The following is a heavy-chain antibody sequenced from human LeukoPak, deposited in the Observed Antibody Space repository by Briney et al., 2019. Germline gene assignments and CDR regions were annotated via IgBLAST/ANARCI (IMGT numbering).Heavy chain of an antibody. CDR3: AREMAAATVVTTPGIDY. J-gene: IGHJ4*02. V-gene: IGHV3-30-3*01. D-gene: IGHD4-23*01. CDR2: ISYDGSNK. Sequence: GGSLRLSCAASGFTFSSHAMHWVRQAPGKGLEWVAVISYDGSNKYYADSVKGRFTISRDNSKNTLYLQMNSLRAEDTAVYYCAREMAAATVVTTPGIDYWGQGTLVTVSS. CDR1: GFTFSSHA.